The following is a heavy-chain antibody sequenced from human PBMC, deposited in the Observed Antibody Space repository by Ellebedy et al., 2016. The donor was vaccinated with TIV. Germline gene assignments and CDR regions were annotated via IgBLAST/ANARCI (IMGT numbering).Heavy chain of an antibody. Sequence: AASVKVSCKASGFTFTRYVINWVRQAPGQGLEWMGWISGYSGNTDYAQKFQGRVTMTTDTGTNTGYMELTSLTSDDTAVYYCARGSGPNWLDPWGQGTLVTVSS. J-gene: IGHJ5*01. V-gene: IGHV1-18*04. CDR1: GFTFTRYV. CDR2: ISGYSGNT. CDR3: ARGSGPNWLDP. D-gene: IGHD6-19*01.